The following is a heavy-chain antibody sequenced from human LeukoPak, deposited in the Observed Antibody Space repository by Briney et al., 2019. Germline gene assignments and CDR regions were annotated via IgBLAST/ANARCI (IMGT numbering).Heavy chain of an antibody. D-gene: IGHD3-3*01. CDR3: ARGRFLDAFDI. CDR2: IYYSGST. J-gene: IGHJ3*02. Sequence: SETLSLSCTVSGGSISSYYWSWIRQPPGKGLEWIGYIYYSGSTKYKPSLKSRVTISVDTSKNQFSLKLSSVTAADTAVYYCARGRFLDAFDIWGQGAMVTVSS. CDR1: GGSISSYY. V-gene: IGHV4-59*01.